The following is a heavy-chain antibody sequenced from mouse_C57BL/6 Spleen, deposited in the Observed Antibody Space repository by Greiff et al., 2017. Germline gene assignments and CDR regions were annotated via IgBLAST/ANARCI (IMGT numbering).Heavy chain of an antibody. V-gene: IGHV5-4*01. CDR1: GFTFSSYA. J-gene: IGHJ2*01. Sequence: EVQRVESGGGLVKPGGSLKLSCAASGFTFSSYAMSWVRQTPEKRLEWVATISDGGSYTYYPDNVKGRFTISRDNAKNNLYLQMSHLKSEDTAMYYCARDDCYFPYYWGQGTTLTVSS. D-gene: IGHD2-3*01. CDR3: ARDDCYFPYY. CDR2: ISDGGSYT.